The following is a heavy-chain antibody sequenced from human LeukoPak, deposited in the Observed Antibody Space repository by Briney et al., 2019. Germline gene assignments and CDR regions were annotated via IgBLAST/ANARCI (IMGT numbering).Heavy chain of an antibody. D-gene: IGHD1-26*01. CDR1: GYTFTNYY. V-gene: IGHV1-46*01. J-gene: IGHJ4*02. Sequence: ASVKVSCKASGYTFTNYYMHWVRQAPGQGLEWMGIINPSGDSAIYAHNFRGRVTMTRDTSTTTVYMELSSLRSEDTAVYYCARAQSYYDYWGQGTLVTVSS. CDR2: INPSGDSA. CDR3: ARAQSYYDY.